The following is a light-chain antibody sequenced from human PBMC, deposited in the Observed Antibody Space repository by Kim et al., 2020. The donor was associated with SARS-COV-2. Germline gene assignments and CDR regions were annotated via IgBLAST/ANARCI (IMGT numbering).Light chain of an antibody. CDR1: SSNIGSNP. Sequence: GQRVTMSGSGSSSNIGSNPVNWFQHLQGTAPRLLIYGDNQRPSGVHDRFSASKSGTSASLAISGLQSEDETYYYCATWDDSLNGGVFGGGTQLTVL. J-gene: IGLJ3*02. CDR2: GDN. CDR3: ATWDDSLNGGV. V-gene: IGLV1-44*01.